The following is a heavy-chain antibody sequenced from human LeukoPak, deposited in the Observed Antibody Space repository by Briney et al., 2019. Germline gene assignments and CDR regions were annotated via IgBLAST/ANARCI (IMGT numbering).Heavy chain of an antibody. D-gene: IGHD5-12*01. J-gene: IGHJ6*04. CDR3: ARAGGGGYSGYEEGRQANYYYYYGMDV. CDR2: INPNSGGT. CDR1: GYTFTGYY. V-gene: IGHV1-2*04. Sequence: ASVKVSCKASGYTFTGYYMHWVRQAPGQGLEWMGWINPNSGGTNYAQKFQGWVTMTRDTSISTAYMELSRLRSDDTAVYYCARAGGGGYSGYEEGRQANYYYYYGMDVWGKGTTVTVSS.